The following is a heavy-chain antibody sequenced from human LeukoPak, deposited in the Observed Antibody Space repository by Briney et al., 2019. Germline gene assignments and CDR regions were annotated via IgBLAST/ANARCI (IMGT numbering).Heavy chain of an antibody. CDR3: ARVRGGMTTVFDY. CDR1: GGSISSYY. Sequence: SETLSLTCTVSGGSISSYYWSWIRQPPGKGLEWIGYIYYSGSTNYNPSLKSRVTISVDTSKNQFSLKLSSVTAADTAVYHCARVRGGMTTVFDYWGQGTLVTVSS. CDR2: IYYSGST. J-gene: IGHJ4*02. V-gene: IGHV4-59*01. D-gene: IGHD4-11*01.